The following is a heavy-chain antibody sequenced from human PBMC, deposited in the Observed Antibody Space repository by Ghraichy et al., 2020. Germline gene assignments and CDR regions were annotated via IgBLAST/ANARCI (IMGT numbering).Heavy chain of an antibody. CDR1: GGSISSYY. CDR3: ARVVRGAYYYFGMDV. Sequence: SETLSLTCTVSGGSISSYYWSWIRQPARTGLEWIGRIYTSGSTNYNPSLKRRVTMSVDTSTNQFSLKLSSVTAADTAVDYCARVVRGAYYYFGMDVWGQGTTVTVS. CDR2: IYTSGST. V-gene: IGHV4-4*07. D-gene: IGHD3-10*01. J-gene: IGHJ6*02.